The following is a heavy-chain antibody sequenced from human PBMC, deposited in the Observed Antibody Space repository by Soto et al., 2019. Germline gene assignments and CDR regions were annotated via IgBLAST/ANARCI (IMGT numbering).Heavy chain of an antibody. D-gene: IGHD3-3*01. CDR2: IYYTGTS. V-gene: IGHV4-59*08. CDR3: ARLGGYYRAFDI. J-gene: IGHJ4*02. CDR1: GGSIRNNY. Sequence: SETMSLTCTVSGGSIRNNYLSWIRQTPGKGLEWVGYIYYTGTSKYNPSLKSRVTISVDSSKNQFSLKLDSVTAADTAVYYCARLGGYYRAFDIWGQGTLVTVSS.